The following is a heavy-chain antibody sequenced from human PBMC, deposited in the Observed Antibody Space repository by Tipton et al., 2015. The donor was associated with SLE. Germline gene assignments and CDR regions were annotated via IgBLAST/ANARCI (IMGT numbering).Heavy chain of an antibody. V-gene: IGHV4-38-2*01. CDR3: ASPSTTDYYNYMDV. J-gene: IGHJ6*03. CDR1: DYSITIGYF. CDR2: VYYSGAT. D-gene: IGHD2-2*01. Sequence: TLSLTCQVSDYSITIGYFWGLIRQPPGKGLEWIGSVYYSGATYYNPSLKRRVTISVNTSKNQFSLKLTSVTAADTAVYYCASPSTTDYYNYMDVWGKGTTVTVSS.